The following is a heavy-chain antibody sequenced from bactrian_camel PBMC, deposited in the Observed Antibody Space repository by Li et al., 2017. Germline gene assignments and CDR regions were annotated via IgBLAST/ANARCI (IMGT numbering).Heavy chain of an antibody. Sequence: HVQLVESGGGSVQPGASLRLSCAASGFTFSSYWMYWIRQAPGKGLEWVSSINEGGTVTYYKDSVKGRFTMSRDNAKNTVYLQMNSLKREDSAVYYCATRSLVDYVRNLNENNYWGQGTQVTVS. D-gene: IGHD1*01. CDR1: GFTFSSYW. V-gene: IGHV3S6*01. CDR3: ATRSLVDYVRNLNENNY. CDR2: INEGGTVT. J-gene: IGHJ4*01.